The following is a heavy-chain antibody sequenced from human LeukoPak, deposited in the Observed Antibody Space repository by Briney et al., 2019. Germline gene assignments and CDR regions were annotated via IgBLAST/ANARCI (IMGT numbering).Heavy chain of an antibody. CDR3: AHGGLDGGKPKTAMLDY. CDR2: ISGSSSYI. CDR1: GFTFSSYN. D-gene: IGHD4-23*01. V-gene: IGHV3-21*03. J-gene: IGHJ4*02. Sequence: GGSLRLSCAASGFTFSSYNMNWVRQAPGKGLEWVSSISGSSSYIYYADSVKGRFTISRDNSKNTLYLQMTNMDPVDTATYYCAHGGLDGGKPKTAMLDYWGQGTLVTVSS.